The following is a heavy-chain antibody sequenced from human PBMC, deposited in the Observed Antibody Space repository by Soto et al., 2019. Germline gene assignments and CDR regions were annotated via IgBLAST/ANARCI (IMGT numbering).Heavy chain of an antibody. CDR1: GGTFSSYA. V-gene: IGHV1-69*12. Sequence: QVQLVQSGAEVRQPASSVKVSCKTSGGTFSSYAISWVRQAPGQGLEWMGGIVTIVDTSTYAQKFQGRVTIPAXXSTSTVYMELSSLRSDDTAVYYCVRVVAIPGYPDNWGQGTLVTVSS. J-gene: IGHJ4*02. D-gene: IGHD5-12*01. CDR3: VRVVAIPGYPDN. CDR2: IVTIVDTS.